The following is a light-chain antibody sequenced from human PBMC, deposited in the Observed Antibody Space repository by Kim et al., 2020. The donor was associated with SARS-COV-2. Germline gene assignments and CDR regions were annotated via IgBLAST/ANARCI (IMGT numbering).Light chain of an antibody. CDR2: SAS. V-gene: IGKV3-20*01. CDR1: QSLSSYH. CDR3: QHYISKSPRFT. Sequence: EIVLTQSPGTLSLSPGERATLSCRASQSLSSYHLAWYQHKPGQTPRLLIYSASNRATGIPDRFSGSGSGTDFTLTISRLEPEDFAVYYCQHYISKSPRFTFGPGTKVDIK. J-gene: IGKJ3*01.